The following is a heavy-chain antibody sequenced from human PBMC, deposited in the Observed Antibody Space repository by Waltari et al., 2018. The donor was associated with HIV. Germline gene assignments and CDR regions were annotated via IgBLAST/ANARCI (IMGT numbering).Heavy chain of an antibody. J-gene: IGHJ3*02. D-gene: IGHD6-25*01. CDR3: ARGIDAQRVAAPCLDI. CDR1: GGSISTYY. V-gene: IGHV4-59*01. Sequence: QVQLRESGPGLVKPSETLSLTCTVSGGSISTYYWTWIRQPPGKGLEWIGYIYNSRSTEHNPSLKSRATISVDTSKNQFSLKWSAVTTADTAVYYCARGIDAQRVAAPCLDIWGQGTMVTVSS. CDR2: IYNSRST.